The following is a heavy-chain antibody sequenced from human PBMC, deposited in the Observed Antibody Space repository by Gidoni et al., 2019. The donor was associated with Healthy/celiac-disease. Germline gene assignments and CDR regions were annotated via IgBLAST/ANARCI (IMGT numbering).Heavy chain of an antibody. Sequence: QLQLQESGPGLVKPSETLSLTCTVSGGSISSTYYYWGWIRQPPGKGLEWIGSIYYSGSTFYNPSLKSRVTISVDTSKNQFSLKLSSVTAADTAVYYCARQERVLTTIFNWFDPWGQGTLVTVSS. CDR3: ARQERVLTTIFNWFDP. D-gene: IGHD2-21*02. CDR2: IYYSGST. V-gene: IGHV4-39*01. J-gene: IGHJ5*02. CDR1: GGSISSTYYY.